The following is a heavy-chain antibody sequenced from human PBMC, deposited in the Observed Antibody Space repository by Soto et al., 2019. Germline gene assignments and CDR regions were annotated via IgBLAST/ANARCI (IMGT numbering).Heavy chain of an antibody. V-gene: IGHV4-39*01. CDR2: IYYSAST. Sequence: QLQLQESGPGLVKPSETLSLTCTVSGGSISSSSYYWGWIRQPPGNGLEWMGSIYYSASTYYNPSLKSRVTISVDTSKNQFPLTLSSVPAAHTAVYYCAPAPIEDSSGYRFDYWGQGTLVTVSS. D-gene: IGHD3-22*01. CDR3: APAPIEDSSGYRFDY. J-gene: IGHJ4*02. CDR1: GGSISSSSYY.